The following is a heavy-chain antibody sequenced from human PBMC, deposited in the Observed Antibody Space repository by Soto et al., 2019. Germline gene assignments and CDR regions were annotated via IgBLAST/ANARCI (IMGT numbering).Heavy chain of an antibody. CDR3: ARSPSRYYYDSSGYFDY. J-gene: IGHJ4*02. Sequence: ASVKVSCKASGYTFTSYGISWVRQAPGQGLEWMGWISAYNGNTKYAQKLQGRVTMTTDTSTSTAYMELRSLRSDDTAVYYCARSPSRYYYDSSGYFDYWGQGTLVTVSS. CDR2: ISAYNGNT. D-gene: IGHD3-22*01. CDR1: GYTFTSYG. V-gene: IGHV1-18*01.